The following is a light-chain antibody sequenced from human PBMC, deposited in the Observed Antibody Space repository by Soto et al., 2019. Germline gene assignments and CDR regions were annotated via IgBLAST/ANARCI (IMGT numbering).Light chain of an antibody. CDR2: SNN. V-gene: IGLV1-44*01. J-gene: IGLJ2*01. CDR3: AAWDDSLNGVV. CDR1: SSNIGSNT. Sequence: QAVVTQPPSASGTPGQRVTISCSGSSSNIGSNTVNWYQQLPGTAPNLLIYSNNQRPSGVPDRFSGSKSGTSASLAISGLQSEDEADYYCAAWDDSLNGVVFGGGPTLTVL.